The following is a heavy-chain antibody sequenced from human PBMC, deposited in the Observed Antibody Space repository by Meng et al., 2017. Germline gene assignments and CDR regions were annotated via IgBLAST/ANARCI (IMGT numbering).Heavy chain of an antibody. CDR2: IIPIFGTA. Sequence: SVQVFCYASSGTFSSYAISWVRQAPGQGLVWMGGIIPIFGTANYAQKFQGRVTITADESTSTAYMELSSLRSEDTAVYYWARVGQWLLPRNWFDPWGQGTLVTVSS. D-gene: IGHD3-22*01. V-gene: IGHV1-69*13. CDR3: ARVGQWLLPRNWFDP. J-gene: IGHJ5*02. CDR1: SGTFSSYA.